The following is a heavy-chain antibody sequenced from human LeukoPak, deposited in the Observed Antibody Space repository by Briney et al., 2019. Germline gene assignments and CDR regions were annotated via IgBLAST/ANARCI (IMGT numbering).Heavy chain of an antibody. Sequence: GESLRLSCAVSGFTFSDYWMHWVRQASGKGLEWISRINSDGSVTDYADSVKGRFTISRDNAKRTLYLQMNSLITEDTALYYCTRSFGGSGDYWGQGTLVTVSS. V-gene: IGHV3-74*01. CDR1: GFTFSDYW. J-gene: IGHJ4*02. CDR3: TRSFGGSGDY. CDR2: INSDGSVT. D-gene: IGHD4-23*01.